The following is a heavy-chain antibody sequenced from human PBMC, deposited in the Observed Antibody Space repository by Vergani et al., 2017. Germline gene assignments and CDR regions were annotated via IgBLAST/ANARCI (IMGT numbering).Heavy chain of an antibody. J-gene: IGHJ3*02. D-gene: IGHD5-12*01. Sequence: QVQLVQSGAEVKKPGSSVKVSCKASGGTFSSYAISWVRQAPGQGLEWMGGIIPIFGTANYAQKFQGSVTITADESTSTAYMELSSLRSEDTAGYYCARVQGWLRFRAFDIWGQGTMVTVSS. CDR2: IIPIFGTA. CDR3: ARVQGWLRFRAFDI. CDR1: GGTFSSYA. V-gene: IGHV1-69*01.